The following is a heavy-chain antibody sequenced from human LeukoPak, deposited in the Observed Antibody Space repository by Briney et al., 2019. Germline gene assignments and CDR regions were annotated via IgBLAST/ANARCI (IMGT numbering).Heavy chain of an antibody. Sequence: GGSLRLSCDASGFTVNSYAMNWVRQAPGKGLERVSVISASGDNTYYADSVKGRFTISRDDSKNTVYLQMNSLRADDTAVYHCAKGGRRHYGDYVAFWGQGTLVTVSS. CDR2: ISASGDNT. CDR3: AKGGRRHYGDYVAF. D-gene: IGHD4-17*01. J-gene: IGHJ4*02. CDR1: GFTVNSYA. V-gene: IGHV3-23*01.